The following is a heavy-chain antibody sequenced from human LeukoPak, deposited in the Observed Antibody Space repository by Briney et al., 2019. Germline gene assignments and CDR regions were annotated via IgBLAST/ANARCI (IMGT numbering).Heavy chain of an antibody. V-gene: IGHV4-31*03. J-gene: IGHJ5*02. Sequence: SQTLSLTCTVSGGSISSGGYYWSWIRQHPGKGLEWIGYIYYSGSTYYNPSLKSRVTISVDTSKNQFSLKLSSVTAADTAVHYCARDSYYGSGLFDPWGQGTLVTVSS. CDR1: GGSISSGGYY. CDR2: IYYSGST. CDR3: ARDSYYGSGLFDP. D-gene: IGHD3-10*01.